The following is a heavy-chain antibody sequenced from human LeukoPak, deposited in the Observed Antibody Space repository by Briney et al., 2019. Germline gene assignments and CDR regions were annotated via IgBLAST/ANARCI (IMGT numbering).Heavy chain of an antibody. D-gene: IGHD2-15*01. CDR2: MSYTGPT. CDR3: ARRLDVAGGWFDH. V-gene: IGHV4-39*01. CDR1: DASVSSSGFH. J-gene: IGHJ5*02. Sequence: SETLSLTCTVSDASVSSSGFHWGWIRQPPGKGLEWIGTMSYTGPTYYNPSLQSRVIISLDTSKNQLSLRLSSVAAADTAVYYCARRLDVAGGWFDHWGQGTLVTVSS.